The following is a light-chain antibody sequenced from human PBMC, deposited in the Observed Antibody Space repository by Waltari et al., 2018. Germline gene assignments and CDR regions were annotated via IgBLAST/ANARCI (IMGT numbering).Light chain of an antibody. CDR1: SSDVGGYNY. J-gene: IGLJ2*01. CDR3: SSYSGSSTLIL. V-gene: IGLV2-14*03. Sequence: QSALTQPASVSGSPGQSITISCTGTSSDVGGYNYVSWFQQHPGKAPKLIIYELRNRPLGVSELFSGSKSANTASLTISGLQSEDEAYDYCSSYSGSSTLILFGGGTKVTVL. CDR2: ELR.